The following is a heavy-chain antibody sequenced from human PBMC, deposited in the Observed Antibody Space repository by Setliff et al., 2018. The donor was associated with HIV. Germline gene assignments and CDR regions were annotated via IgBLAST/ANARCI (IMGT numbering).Heavy chain of an antibody. CDR2: INQSGIS. J-gene: IGHJ4*02. V-gene: IGHV4-34*01. D-gene: IGHD3-3*01. CDR1: GGSFSDHY. CDR3: ARGGGFWSGQLDS. Sequence: SETLSLTCAVYGGSFSDHYWTWIRQPPGKGLEWIGEINQSGISNFNPSLKSRVTMPIDTPKNQFSRKLSSVTAADTAVYFCARGGGFWSGQLDSWGQGTLVTVSS.